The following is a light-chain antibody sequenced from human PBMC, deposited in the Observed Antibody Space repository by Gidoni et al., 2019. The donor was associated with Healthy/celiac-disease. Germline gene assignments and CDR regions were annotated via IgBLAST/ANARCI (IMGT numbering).Light chain of an antibody. CDR1: PRVLDSSNNKNY. V-gene: IGKV4-1*01. CDR3: QQYYSTPLT. J-gene: IGKJ4*01. CDR2: WAS. Sequence: DIVMTQSPDSLAVSPGERATLNCKSSPRVLDSSNNKNYLAWYQQTPGQPPKLLIYWASTRAFGVPDRFSGSGSGTDFTLTISRLQAEDVAVYYCQQYYSTPLTFXGXTKVEIK.